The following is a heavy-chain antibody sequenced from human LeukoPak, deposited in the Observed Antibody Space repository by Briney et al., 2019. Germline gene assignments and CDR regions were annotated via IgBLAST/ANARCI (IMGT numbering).Heavy chain of an antibody. J-gene: IGHJ4*02. CDR1: GFTFDDYA. CDR3: AKEGPYSSRTYFDY. CDR2: ISWNSGSI. Sequence: PGRSLRLSCAASGFTFDDYAMHWVRQAPGKGLEWVSGISWNSGSIGYADSVKGRFTISRDNAKNSLYLQMNSLRAEDTALYYCAKEGPYSSRTYFDYWGQGTLVTVSS. D-gene: IGHD6-13*01. V-gene: IGHV3-9*01.